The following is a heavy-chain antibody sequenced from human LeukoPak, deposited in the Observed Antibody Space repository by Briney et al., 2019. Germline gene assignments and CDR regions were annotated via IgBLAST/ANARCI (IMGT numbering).Heavy chain of an antibody. CDR2: IYYSGST. CDR3: ARKNDFHI. D-gene: IGHD2/OR15-2a*01. V-gene: IGHV4-59*01. J-gene: IGHJ3*02. Sequence: SQTLSPTCIVSTASPSTFYWGWNRPPPEKGLQWIGCIYYSGSTYYHHSLKSRVTISVDMAKNQSSLRLTSVTAADTAVYYCARKNDFHIWGEGTLVTVSS. CDR1: TASPSTFY.